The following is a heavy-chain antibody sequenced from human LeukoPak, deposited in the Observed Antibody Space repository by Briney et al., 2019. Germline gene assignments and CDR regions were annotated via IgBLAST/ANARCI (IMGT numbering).Heavy chain of an antibody. J-gene: IGHJ4*02. D-gene: IGHD3-3*01. CDR3: TTEATITLFGVVSYFDY. V-gene: IGHV3-15*01. Sequence: GGPLRLPCAASGFTFSKAWMSWVRQAPGKGLEWVGRIKSKTDGGTTDYAAPVKGRFTISRDDSKKTLLLQMNSLKTEDTAMYYCTTEATITLFGVVSYFDYWGQGALVTVSS. CDR1: GFTFSKAW. CDR2: IKSKTDGGTT.